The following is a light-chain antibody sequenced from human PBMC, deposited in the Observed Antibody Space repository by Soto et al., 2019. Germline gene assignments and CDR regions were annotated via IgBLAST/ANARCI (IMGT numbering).Light chain of an antibody. CDR3: SSYTTRGTVV. CDR2: DVY. Sequence: QSVLTQPASVSGSPGQSITISCTGTSSDVGGYNYVSWFQQHPGKAPNLMIYDVYRRPSGVSYRFSGSNSGNTASLTISGLQAEDEADYYCSSYTTRGTVVFGGGTKLTVL. CDR1: SSDVGGYNY. J-gene: IGLJ2*01. V-gene: IGLV2-14*01.